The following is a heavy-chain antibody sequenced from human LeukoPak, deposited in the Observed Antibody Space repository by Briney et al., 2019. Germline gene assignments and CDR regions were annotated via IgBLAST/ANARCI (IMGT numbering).Heavy chain of an antibody. CDR3: AKGGYSSGWRNYFDY. J-gene: IGHJ4*02. CDR2: ISATGGST. D-gene: IGHD6-19*01. V-gene: IGHV3-23*01. CDR1: GFTFSSYG. Sequence: GGSLGLSCAASGFTFSSYGITLVRQAPGKGLEWVSTISATGGSTYYADSVKGRFTISRDNSKDTLYLQMNSLRAEDTAVYYCAKGGYSSGWRNYFDYWGQGTLVTVSS.